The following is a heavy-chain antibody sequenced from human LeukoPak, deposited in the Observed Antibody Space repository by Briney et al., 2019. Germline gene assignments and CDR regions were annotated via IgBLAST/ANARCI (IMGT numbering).Heavy chain of an antibody. D-gene: IGHD4-17*01. J-gene: IGHJ5*02. CDR1: GYTFTGYY. CDR3: ASSVYGDYPKNNWFDP. V-gene: IGHV1-2*02. Sequence: ASVKVSCKASGYTFTGYYMHWVRQAPGQGLEWMGWINPNSGGTNYAQKFQGRVTMTRDTSISTAYMELSRLRSDDTTVYYCASSVYGDYPKNNWFDPWGQGTLVTVSS. CDR2: INPNSGGT.